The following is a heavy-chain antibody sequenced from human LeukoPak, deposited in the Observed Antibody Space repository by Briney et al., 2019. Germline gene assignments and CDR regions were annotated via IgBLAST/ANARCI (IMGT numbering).Heavy chain of an antibody. CDR2: ISSSSSYI. D-gene: IGHD6-19*01. CDR1: GFTFSSYS. CDR3: ARHFSVAESIGY. J-gene: IGHJ4*02. V-gene: IGHV3-21*01. Sequence: GGSLRLSCAASGFTFSSYSMNWVRQAPGKGLEWVSSISSSSSYIYYADSVKGRFTISRDNAKNSLYLQMNSLRAEDTAVYYCARHFSVAESIGYWGQGTLVTVSS.